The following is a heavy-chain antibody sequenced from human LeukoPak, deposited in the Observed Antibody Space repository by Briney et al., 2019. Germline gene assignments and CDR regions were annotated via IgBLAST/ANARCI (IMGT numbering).Heavy chain of an antibody. D-gene: IGHD2-2*01. CDR2: INPNSGGT. Sequence: ASVKVSCKASGYTFTGYYMHWVRQAPGQGLEWMGWINPNSGGTNYAQKFQGRVTMTRDMSISTAYMELSRLRSDDTAVYYCARDIAIYCSSTSCHRGAFDIWGQGTMVTVSS. V-gene: IGHV1-2*02. CDR1: GYTFTGYY. CDR3: ARDIAIYCSSTSCHRGAFDI. J-gene: IGHJ3*02.